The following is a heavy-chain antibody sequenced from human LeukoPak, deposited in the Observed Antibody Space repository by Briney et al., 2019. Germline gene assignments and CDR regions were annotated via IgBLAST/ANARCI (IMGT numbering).Heavy chain of an antibody. CDR3: ARVDLLGYDY. CDR2: TSSNGGST. D-gene: IGHD1-26*01. Sequence: GGSLRLSCAASGFTFSSYAMHWVRQAPGKGLEYVSATSSNGGSTLYANSVKGRFTISRDNSKNTLYLQMGSLRAEDMAVYYCARVDLLGYDYWGQGTLVTVSS. J-gene: IGHJ4*02. CDR1: GFTFSSYA. V-gene: IGHV3-64*01.